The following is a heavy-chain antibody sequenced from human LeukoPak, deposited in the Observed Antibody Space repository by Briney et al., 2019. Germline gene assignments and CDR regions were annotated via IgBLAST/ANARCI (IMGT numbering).Heavy chain of an antibody. CDR2: ITRSSSTI. CDR3: ATADRGAFDI. Sequence: GGSLRLFCAASGFTFSDYYMTWIRQAPGKGLEWLSYITRSSSTIYYADSVKGRFTISRDNAKNSLYLQMNSLRVDDTAVYYCATADRGAFDIWGQGTMVIVSS. V-gene: IGHV3-11*04. CDR1: GFTFSDYY. J-gene: IGHJ3*02.